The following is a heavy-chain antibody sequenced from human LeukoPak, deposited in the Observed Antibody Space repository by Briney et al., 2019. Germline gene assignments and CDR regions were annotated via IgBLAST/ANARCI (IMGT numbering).Heavy chain of an antibody. Sequence: QPGGSLRLSCAASGFAFSSSWMSWVRQAPGKGLEWVANIKQDGSETYYVDPLKGRFTVSRDNAKNSVYLQMNNLRAEDTAVYYCARRAPGYCITTSCPDTYYYYYYMDVWGKGTTVTVSS. J-gene: IGHJ6*03. CDR3: ARRAPGYCITTSCPDTYYYYYYMDV. CDR2: IKQDGSET. V-gene: IGHV3-7*01. D-gene: IGHD2-2*01. CDR1: GFAFSSSW.